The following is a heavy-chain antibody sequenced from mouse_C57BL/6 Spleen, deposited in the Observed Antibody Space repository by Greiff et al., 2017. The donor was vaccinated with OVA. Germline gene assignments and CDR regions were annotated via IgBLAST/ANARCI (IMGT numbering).Heavy chain of an antibody. J-gene: IGHJ3*01. D-gene: IGHD1-1*01. CDR3: ARSVDYYGAWFAY. CDR2: IDPSDSYT. CDR1: GYTFTSYW. Sequence: QVQLQQPGAELVRPGTSVKLSCKASGYTFTSYWMHWVKQRPGQGLEWIGVIDPSDSYTNYNQKFKGKATLTVDTSSSTAYMQLSSLTSEDSAVYYCARSVDYYGAWFAYWGQGTLVTVSA. V-gene: IGHV1-59*01.